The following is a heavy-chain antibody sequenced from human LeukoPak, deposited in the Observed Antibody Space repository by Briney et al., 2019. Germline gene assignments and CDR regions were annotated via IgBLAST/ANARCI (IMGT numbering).Heavy chain of an antibody. CDR3: ARVGLQQLVPRSYYYMDV. V-gene: IGHV1-69*01. Sequence: SVKVSCKASGGTFSSYAISWVRQAPGRGLEWMGGIIPIFGTANYAQKFQGRVTITADESTSTAYMELSSLRSEDTAVYYCARVGLQQLVPRSYYYMDVWGKGTTVTVSS. D-gene: IGHD6-6*01. CDR2: IIPIFGTA. CDR1: GGTFSSYA. J-gene: IGHJ6*03.